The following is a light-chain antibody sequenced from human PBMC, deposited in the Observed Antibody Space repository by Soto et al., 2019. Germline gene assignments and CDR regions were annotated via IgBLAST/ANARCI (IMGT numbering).Light chain of an antibody. V-gene: IGKV1-6*01. CDR1: QGIRSD. CDR3: LQDYDFTRT. Sequence: AIRMTQSPSSLSASVGDRVTITCRASQGIRSDLTWYQQKTGRAPKLLIYDASRLQGDCPSRLRGSRYGTDLTITISYMQTEDFESYHCLQDYDFTRTFGQGTKVDIK. J-gene: IGKJ1*01. CDR2: DAS.